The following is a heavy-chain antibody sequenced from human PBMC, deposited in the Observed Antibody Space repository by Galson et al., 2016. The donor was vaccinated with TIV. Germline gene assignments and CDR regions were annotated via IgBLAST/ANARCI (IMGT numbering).Heavy chain of an antibody. J-gene: IGHJ4*02. CDR3: ARQWQSYSFDY. D-gene: IGHD6-19*01. CDR2: ISYDRRDK. V-gene: IGHV3-33*01. Sequence: SLRLSCAASGFTFSSYDMHWVRQAPGKGLEWVAIISYDRRDKYYADSVKCRFTISRDNSKNTLYLQMNSLRVEDTAVYYCARQWQSYSFDYWGQGALVTVSS. CDR1: GFTFSSYD.